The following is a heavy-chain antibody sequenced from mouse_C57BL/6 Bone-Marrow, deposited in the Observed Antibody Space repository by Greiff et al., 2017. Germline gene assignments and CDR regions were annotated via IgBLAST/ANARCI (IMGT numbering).Heavy chain of an antibody. D-gene: IGHD1-1*02. CDR1: GFTINNTY. CDR2: INPANGST. Sequence: EVQLQQSVAELVRPGASVKLSCTASGFTINNTYMHWVKQRPEQGLEWIGRINPANGSTYYAATFQGKATITADTSSNTAYLQLSSLTSEDTAIYYWARGSYMFYDMDYWGRGTAITVSA. V-gene: IGHV14-3*01. CDR3: ARGSYMFYDMDY. J-gene: IGHJ4*01.